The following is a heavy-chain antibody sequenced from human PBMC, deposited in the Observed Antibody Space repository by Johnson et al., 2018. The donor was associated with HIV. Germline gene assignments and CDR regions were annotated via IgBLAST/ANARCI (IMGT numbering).Heavy chain of an antibody. CDR3: AKDILGDPVVVSAFDI. CDR2: ISWDGGST. D-gene: IGHD2-21*01. J-gene: IGHJ3*02. CDR1: GFTFDDYA. Sequence: VQLVESGGVVVQPGGSLRLSCAASGFTFDDYAMHWVRQAPGKGLEWVSLISWDGGSTYYADSVKARFTISRDNSKNSLYLQMNSLRAEDTALYYCAKDILGDPVVVSAFDIWGQGTMVTISS. V-gene: IGHV3-43D*03.